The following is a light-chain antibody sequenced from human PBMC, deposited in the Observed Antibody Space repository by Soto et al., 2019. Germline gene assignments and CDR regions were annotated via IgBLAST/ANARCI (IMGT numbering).Light chain of an antibody. CDR2: AAS. CDR1: QSINRF. Sequence: DIQLTQSPCSLSASVGDRVTSTCLASQSINRFLNWYQQKPGKAPKLLIYAASSLQSGVPSRFSGSGSGTDFTLTISSLQPEDFATYYCQQSYSPPPVTFGQGTRLEIK. CDR3: QQSYSPPPVT. J-gene: IGKJ5*01. V-gene: IGKV1-39*01.